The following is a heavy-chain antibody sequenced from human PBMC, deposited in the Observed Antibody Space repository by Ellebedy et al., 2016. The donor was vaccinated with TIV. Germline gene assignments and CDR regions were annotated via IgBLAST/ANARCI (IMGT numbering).Heavy chain of an antibody. Sequence: MPSETLSLTCAVYGGSFSGYYWSWIRQPPGKGLEWIGEINHSGSTNYNPSLKSRVTISVDTSKNQFSLKLSSVTAADTAVYYCASRVSMVRGVITYNDYWGQGTLVTVSS. J-gene: IGHJ4*02. CDR2: INHSGST. CDR3: ASRVSMVRGVITYNDY. CDR1: GGSFSGYY. V-gene: IGHV4-34*01. D-gene: IGHD3-10*01.